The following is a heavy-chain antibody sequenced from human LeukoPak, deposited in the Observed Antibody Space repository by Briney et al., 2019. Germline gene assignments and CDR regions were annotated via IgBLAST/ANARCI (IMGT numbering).Heavy chain of an antibody. J-gene: IGHJ4*02. V-gene: IGHV4-59*08. CDR1: GGSISSNH. Sequence: SETLSLTCTVSGGSISSNHWNWIRQPPGKGLEWIGYISYKGSPNYNPSLKSRVTISADTSNSQFSLKLSSVTAADTAVYYCARSLIQYGADSAWPIHFDSWGQGTLVTVSS. CDR3: ARSLIQYGADSAWPIHFDS. CDR2: ISYKGSP. D-gene: IGHD4-23*01.